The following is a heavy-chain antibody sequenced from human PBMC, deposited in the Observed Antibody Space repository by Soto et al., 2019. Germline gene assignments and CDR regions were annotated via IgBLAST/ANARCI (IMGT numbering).Heavy chain of an antibody. CDR3: ARVERRELYNWFDP. CDR2: IYNTGET. Sequence: SETMSLTCTVSGDSFSSSGSYYWGWIRQSPGKGLEWIGSIYNTGETYYNPSLKSRVTISVDTSKNQFSLKLSSVTAADTAVYYCARVERRELYNWFDPWGQGTLVTVS. CDR1: GDSFSSSGSYY. D-gene: IGHD1-7*01. J-gene: IGHJ5*02. V-gene: IGHV4-39*07.